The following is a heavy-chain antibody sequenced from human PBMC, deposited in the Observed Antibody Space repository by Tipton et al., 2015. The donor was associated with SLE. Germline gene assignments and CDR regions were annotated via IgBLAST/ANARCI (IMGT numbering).Heavy chain of an antibody. CDR2: ISYDGSNK. CDR1: GFTFSSYA. D-gene: IGHD7-27*01. Sequence: SLRLSCAASGFTFSSYAMHWVRQAPGKGLEWVAVISYDGSNKYYADSVKGRFTISRDNSKNTLYLQMNSLRAEDTAVYYCARDIDLLGIGFDYWGQGTLVTVSS. CDR3: ARDIDLLGIGFDY. V-gene: IGHV3-30*04. J-gene: IGHJ4*02.